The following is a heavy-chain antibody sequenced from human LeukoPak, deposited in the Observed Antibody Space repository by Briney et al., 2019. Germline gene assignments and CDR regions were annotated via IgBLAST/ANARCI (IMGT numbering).Heavy chain of an antibody. CDR3: ATTTWANWFDP. D-gene: IGHD1-1*01. CDR1: GGSISSGSYY. J-gene: IGHJ5*02. V-gene: IGHV4-61*02. Sequence: PSETLSLTCTVSGGSISSGSYYWSWIRQPAGKGLEWIGRIYTSGSTNYNPSLKSRVTISVDTSKNQFSLKLSSVTAADTAVYYCATTTWANWFDPWGQGTLVTVSS. CDR2: IYTSGST.